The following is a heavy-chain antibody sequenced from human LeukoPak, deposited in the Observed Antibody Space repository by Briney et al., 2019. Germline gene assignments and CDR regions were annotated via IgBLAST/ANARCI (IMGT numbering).Heavy chain of an antibody. J-gene: IGHJ4*02. CDR3: AKDSSSGYYRHLDY. CDR1: GFTFHDYG. CDR2: ISWNSRSI. V-gene: IGHV3-9*01. Sequence: GGSLRLSCVASGFTFHDYGIHWVRQAPGKGLEWVSGISWNSRSIGYADSVEGRFTFSRDNAKNSLYLQMNSLRVEDTAFYYCAKDSSSGYYRHLDYWGQGIQVTVSS. D-gene: IGHD3-22*01.